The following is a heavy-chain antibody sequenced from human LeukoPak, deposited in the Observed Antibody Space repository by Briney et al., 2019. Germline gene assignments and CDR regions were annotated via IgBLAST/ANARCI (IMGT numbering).Heavy chain of an antibody. Sequence: GGSLRLSCAASGFTFSNYNMNWVRQAPGKGPEWVSSISDGSSYLYYADSVKGRFTISRDNAKNSLYLQMNSLRAEDTAVYYCARTEYISSPPTYYFDYWGQGTLVTVSS. CDR2: ISDGSSYL. CDR1: GFTFSNYN. D-gene: IGHD6-13*01. J-gene: IGHJ4*02. CDR3: ARTEYISSPPTYYFDY. V-gene: IGHV3-21*01.